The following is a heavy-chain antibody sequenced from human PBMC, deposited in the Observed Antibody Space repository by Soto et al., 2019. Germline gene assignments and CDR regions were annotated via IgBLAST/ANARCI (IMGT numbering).Heavy chain of an antibody. CDR2: INPNSGGT. CDR3: ARAAKDIVATRAYYYYYGMDV. D-gene: IGHD5-12*01. Sequence: ASVKVSCKASGGTFSSYTISWVRQAPGQGLEWMGWINPNSGGTNYAQKFQGWVTMTRDTSISTAYMELSRLRSDDTAVYYCARAAKDIVATRAYYYYYGMDVWGQGTTVTVSS. CDR1: GGTFSSYT. J-gene: IGHJ6*02. V-gene: IGHV1-2*04.